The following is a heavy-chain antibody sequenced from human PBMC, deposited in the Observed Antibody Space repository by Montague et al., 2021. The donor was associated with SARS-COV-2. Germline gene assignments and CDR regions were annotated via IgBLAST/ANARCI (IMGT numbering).Heavy chain of an antibody. D-gene: IGHD5/OR15-5a*01. CDR3: ARVAELDVFSVYYYGLTS. CDR1: GDSRSRFH. J-gene: IGHJ6*02. Sequence: SETLSLTCSVAGDSRSRFHWSWMRQPPGKRLSYIGYIHYSGSTNFSPSLNSRVSISLDTSKNQFSLNLRSVTTADTAVYYCARVAELDVFSVYYYGLTSGAKGPRSPSP. CDR2: IHYSGST. V-gene: IGHV4-59*01.